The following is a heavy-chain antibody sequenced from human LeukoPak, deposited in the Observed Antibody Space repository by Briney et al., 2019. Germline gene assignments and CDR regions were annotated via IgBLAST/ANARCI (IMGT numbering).Heavy chain of an antibody. CDR2: ISYDGSNK. CDR3: AKDRHGHLLDY. V-gene: IGHV3-30*18. Sequence: GGSLRLSCAASGFTFSSYGMHWVRRAPGKGLEWVAVISYDGSNKYYADSVKGRFTISRDNSKNTLYLQMNSLRAEDTAVYYCAKDRHGHLLDYWGQGTVVTVPS. J-gene: IGHJ4*02. CDR1: GFTFSSYG.